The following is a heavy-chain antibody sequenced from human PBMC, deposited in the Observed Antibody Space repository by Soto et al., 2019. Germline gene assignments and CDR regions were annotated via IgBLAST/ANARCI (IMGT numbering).Heavy chain of an antibody. CDR2: IYYSGST. J-gene: IGHJ5*01. CDR1: GGSISSGDYY. CDR3: ARGGYYDSSGYYQKYNWFDP. V-gene: IGHV4-30-4*01. Sequence: SETLSLTCTVSGGSISSGDYYWSWIRQPPGKGLEWIGYIYYSGSTYYNPSLKSRVTISVDTSKNQFSLKLSSVTAADTAVYYCARGGYYDSSGYYQKYNWFDPWGQGTMVTV. D-gene: IGHD3-22*01.